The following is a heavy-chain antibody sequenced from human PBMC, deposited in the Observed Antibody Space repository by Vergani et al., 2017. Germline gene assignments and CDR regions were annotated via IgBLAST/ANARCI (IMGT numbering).Heavy chain of an antibody. CDR3: AREAFYDYVWVRYPLRGGYYFDC. CDR1: GYTFTSYA. J-gene: IGHJ4*02. CDR2: INAGNGNT. D-gene: IGHD3-16*02. V-gene: IGHV1-3*01. Sequence: QVQLVQSGAEVKKPGASVKVSCKASGYTFTSYAMHWVRQAPGQRLEWMGWINAGNGNTKYSQKFKGRVTITRDTSASTAYIELSSLRSEDTAVYYCAREAFYDYVWVRYPLRGGYYFDCWGQGSLVTVSS.